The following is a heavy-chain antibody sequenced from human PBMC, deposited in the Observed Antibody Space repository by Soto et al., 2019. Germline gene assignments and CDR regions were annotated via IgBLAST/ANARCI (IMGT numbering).Heavy chain of an antibody. D-gene: IGHD1-26*01. CDR2: IYNSGST. CDR3: AGDIPSGSYRFDY. Sequence: QVQLQESGPGLVKPSETLSLTCTVSGVSISSYPWSWIRQPPGKGLEWIGYIYNSGSTIYNPSFKSRVTILLDTPKTQFTLKLGSVTAADTAIYYCAGDIPSGSYRFDYWGQGTLVTVSS. CDR1: GVSISSYP. J-gene: IGHJ4*02. V-gene: IGHV4-59*08.